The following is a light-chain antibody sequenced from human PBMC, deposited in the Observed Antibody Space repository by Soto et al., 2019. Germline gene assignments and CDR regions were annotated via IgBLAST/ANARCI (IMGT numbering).Light chain of an antibody. J-gene: IGKJ3*01. CDR3: QKRSLGT. CDR2: GTS. V-gene: IGKV3D-20*02. CDR1: QSVSSTY. Sequence: EIVLTQSPGTLSLSPVEIATLSFMASQSVSSTYLAWYQQKPGQAPRLLIYGTSSRATGIPARFSGSGSGTDFTLTSSGLEPEDVAVYYCQKRSLGTFGPGTKVDIK.